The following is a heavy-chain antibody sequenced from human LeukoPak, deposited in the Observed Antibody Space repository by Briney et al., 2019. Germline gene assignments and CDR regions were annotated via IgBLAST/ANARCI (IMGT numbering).Heavy chain of an antibody. J-gene: IGHJ4*02. Sequence: PSETLSLTCAVYGGSFSGYYWSWIRQPPGKGLEWIGEINHSGSTNYNPSLKSRVTISVDTSKNQFSLKLSSVTAADTAVYYCARMGDYYDSSGYYYAHVYFDYWGQGTLVTVSS. CDR2: INHSGST. CDR1: GGSFSGYY. D-gene: IGHD3-22*01. CDR3: ARMGDYYDSSGYYYAHVYFDY. V-gene: IGHV4-34*01.